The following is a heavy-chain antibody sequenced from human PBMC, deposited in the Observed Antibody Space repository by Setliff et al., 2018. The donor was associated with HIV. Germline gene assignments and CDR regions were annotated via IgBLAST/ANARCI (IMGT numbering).Heavy chain of an antibody. CDR1: GGSICSYY. J-gene: IGHJ6*02. V-gene: IGHV4-59*01. CDR3: ARIFGDQGYYYGMDV. D-gene: IGHD3-3*01. Sequence: PSETLSLTCTASGGSICSYYWSWIRQPPGKGLEWIGYIYYSGSTNYNPSLKSRVTISVDTSKNQFSLKLSSVISADTAVYYCARIFGDQGYYYGMDVWGQGTTVTVSS. CDR2: IYYSGST.